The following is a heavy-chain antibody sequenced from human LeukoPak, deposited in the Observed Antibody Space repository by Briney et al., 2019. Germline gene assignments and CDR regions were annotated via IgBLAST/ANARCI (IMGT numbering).Heavy chain of an antibody. J-gene: IGHJ4*02. CDR1: GGTFSSYA. CDR3: ARPTGRYYDSSGYFY. Sequence: GASVKVSCKASGGTFSSYAISWVRQAPGQGLEWMGRIIPILGIANYAQKFQGRVTMTRDTSTSTVYMELSSLRSEDTAVYYCARPTGRYYDSSGYFYWGQGTLVTVSS. CDR2: IIPILGIA. D-gene: IGHD3-22*01. V-gene: IGHV1-69*04.